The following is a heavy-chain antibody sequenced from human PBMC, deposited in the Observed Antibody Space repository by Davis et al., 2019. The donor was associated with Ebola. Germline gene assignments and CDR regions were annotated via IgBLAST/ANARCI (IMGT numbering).Heavy chain of an antibody. CDR2: IKQDGSEK. J-gene: IGHJ4*02. D-gene: IGHD6-13*01. V-gene: IGHV3-7*01. CDR1: GFTFSSYW. Sequence: GESLKISRAASGFTFSSYWMSWVRQAPGKGLEWVANIKQDGSEKYYVDSVKGRFTISRENAKNSLYLQMSSLRVEDTAVYYCARDTTVAGGGQNYWGQGTLVTVSS. CDR3: ARDTTVAGGGQNY.